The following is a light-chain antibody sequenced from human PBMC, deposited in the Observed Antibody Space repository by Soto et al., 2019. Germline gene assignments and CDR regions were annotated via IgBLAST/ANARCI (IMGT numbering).Light chain of an antibody. CDR2: AAS. J-gene: IGKJ1*01. CDR3: QHYNSYSEE. CDR1: QDIRND. Sequence: DIQMTQSPSSLSASVGDRVTITFLASQDIRNDLGWYQQKPGKAPKRLIYAASSLQSGVPSRFSGSGSGTEFTLTISSLQPDDFATYYCQHYNSYSEEFGQGTKVDIK. V-gene: IGKV1-17*01.